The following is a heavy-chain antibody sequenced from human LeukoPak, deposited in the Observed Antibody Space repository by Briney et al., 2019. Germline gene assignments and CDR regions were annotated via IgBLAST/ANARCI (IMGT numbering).Heavy chain of an antibody. CDR1: GFTFSSYS. CDR3: ARELQSVVVPAAPSYFDY. CDR2: LSRSSSYI. V-gene: IGHV3-21*01. D-gene: IGHD2-2*01. Sequence: KSGGSLRLSCGASGFTFSSYSMIWVPQAPGKGLECVSSLSRSSSYIYYAESVKGRFTISRANPRNPLYLLMNRLRAEDTAVYYCARELQSVVVPAAPSYFDYWGEGALVTVSS. J-gene: IGHJ4*02.